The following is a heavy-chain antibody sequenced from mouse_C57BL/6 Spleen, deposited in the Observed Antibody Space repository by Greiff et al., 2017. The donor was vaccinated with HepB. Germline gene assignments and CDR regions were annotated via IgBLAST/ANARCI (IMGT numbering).Heavy chain of an antibody. CDR2: IWSGGST. D-gene: IGHD2-3*01. CDR1: GFSLTSYG. CDR3: ARNGGDGTWFAF. J-gene: IGHJ3*01. Sequence: QVQLQQSGPGLVQPSQSLSITCTVSGFSLTSYGVHWVRQSPGKGLEWLGVIWSGGSTDYNAAFISRLSISKDNSKSQVFFKMNSLQADDTAIYYCARNGGDGTWFAFWGQGTLVTVSA. V-gene: IGHV2-2*01.